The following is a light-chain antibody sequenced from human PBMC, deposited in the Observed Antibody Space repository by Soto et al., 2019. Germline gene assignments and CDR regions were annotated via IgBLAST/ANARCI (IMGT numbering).Light chain of an antibody. CDR2: EST. CDR1: SSDVASYDL. J-gene: IGLJ2*01. CDR3: CSYAGSSTFL. Sequence: QSVLTQPASVSGSPGQSITISCTGTSSDVASYDLVSWFQHHPGRAPKLMIYESTKRPSGVSNRFSGSKSGTTASLTISGLQAEDEADYYCCSYAGSSTFLFGGGTQLTVL. V-gene: IGLV2-23*03.